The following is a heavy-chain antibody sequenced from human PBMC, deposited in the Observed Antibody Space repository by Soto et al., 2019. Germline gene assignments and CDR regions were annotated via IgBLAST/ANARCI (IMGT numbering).Heavy chain of an antibody. CDR1: GFTFSSYA. CDR3: VKDLGQWLARTHCDF. V-gene: IGHV3-64D*06. Sequence: GGSLRLSCSASGFTFSSYAMHWVRQAAGKGLEYVSGISSNGGSTYYADSVKGRFTISRETSKSTAYLQMNSLIPEDTAVYYCVKDLGQWLARTHCDFWGPGTLVTVSS. D-gene: IGHD6-19*01. J-gene: IGHJ4*02. CDR2: ISSNGGST.